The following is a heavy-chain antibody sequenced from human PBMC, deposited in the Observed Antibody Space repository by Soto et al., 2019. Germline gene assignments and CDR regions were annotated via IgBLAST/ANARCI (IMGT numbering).Heavy chain of an antibody. V-gene: IGHV3-21*01. CDR3: ARSLDIVATIFSLSGYYYYGMDV. Sequence: GGSLRLSCAASGFTFSSYSMNWVRQAPGKGLEWVSSISSSSSYIYYADSVKGRFTISRDNAKNSLYLQMNSLRAEDTAVYYCARSLDIVATIFSLSGYYYYGMDVWGQGTTVTVSS. CDR2: ISSSSSYI. J-gene: IGHJ6*02. D-gene: IGHD5-12*01. CDR1: GFTFSSYS.